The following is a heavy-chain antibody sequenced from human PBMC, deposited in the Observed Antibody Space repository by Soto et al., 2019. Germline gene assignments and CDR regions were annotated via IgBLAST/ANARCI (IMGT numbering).Heavy chain of an antibody. V-gene: IGHV3-30*18. Sequence: GGSLRLSCAASGFTFSSYGMHWVRQAPGKGLEWVAIISYDGSNTYYADSVKGRFTISRDNSKNTLYLQMNSLRAEDTAVYYCAKGRNVLRYFDWRLDWDYGMDVWGQGTTVTVSS. CDR2: ISYDGSNT. CDR1: GFTFSSYG. CDR3: AKGRNVLRYFDWRLDWDYGMDV. D-gene: IGHD3-9*01. J-gene: IGHJ6*02.